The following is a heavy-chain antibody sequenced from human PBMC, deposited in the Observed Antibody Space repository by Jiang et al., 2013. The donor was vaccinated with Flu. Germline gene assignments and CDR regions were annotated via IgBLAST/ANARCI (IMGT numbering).Heavy chain of an antibody. CDR2: IDWDDDK. Sequence: KPTQTLTLTCTFSGFSLSTSGMCVSWIRQPPGKALEWLARIDWDDDKYYSTSLKTRLTISKDTSKNQVVLTMTNMDPVDTATYYCARMGSQRGGDGYNLCGYYFDYWGQGTLVTVSS. CDR1: GFSLSTSGMC. CDR3: ARMGSQRGGDGYNLCGYYFDY. D-gene: IGHD5-24*01. J-gene: IGHJ4*02. V-gene: IGHV2-70*11.